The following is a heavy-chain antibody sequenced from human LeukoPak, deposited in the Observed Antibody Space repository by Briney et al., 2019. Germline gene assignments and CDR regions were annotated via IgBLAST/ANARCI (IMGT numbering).Heavy chain of an antibody. J-gene: IGHJ4*02. CDR3: AIMGRGYSYGKDY. V-gene: IGHV3-21*01. CDR2: VSSSNSDI. D-gene: IGHD5-18*01. CDR1: GFTFRNYA. Sequence: GGSLRLSCSASGFTFRNYAMNWVRQAPGKGLEWVSSVSSSNSDIYYADSMKGRFTISRDNAKNSLYLQMTSLRAEDTAVYYCAIMGRGYSYGKDYWGQGTLVTVSS.